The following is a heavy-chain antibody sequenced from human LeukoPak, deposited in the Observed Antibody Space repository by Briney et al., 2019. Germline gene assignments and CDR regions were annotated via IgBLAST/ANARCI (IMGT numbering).Heavy chain of an antibody. J-gene: IGHJ4*02. CDR2: IRYDGSNK. Sequence: GGSLRLSCAASGFTFSSYGMHWVRQAPGKGLEWVAFIRYDGSNKYFADSVKGRFTISRDNAKNSLYLQMNSLRAEDTAVYYCARDWVFRGTMVRGVIDYWGQGTLVTVSS. CDR1: GFTFSSYG. V-gene: IGHV3-30*02. CDR3: ARDWVFRGTMVRGVIDY. D-gene: IGHD3-10*01.